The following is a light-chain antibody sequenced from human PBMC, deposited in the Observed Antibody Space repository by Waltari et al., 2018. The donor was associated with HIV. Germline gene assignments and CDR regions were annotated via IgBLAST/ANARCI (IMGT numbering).Light chain of an antibody. Sequence: QSALTQPASVSGSPGQSITISCAGTTSALAIFASVSWYQQPPGRAPQLMIFGVYSRPSGVSSRFSGSKSGNTASLTISGLQAEDEANYYCCSYTAIHTLIFGGGTKLTVL. V-gene: IGLV2-14*01. CDR2: GVY. CDR3: CSYTAIHTLI. J-gene: IGLJ2*01. CDR1: TSALAIFAS.